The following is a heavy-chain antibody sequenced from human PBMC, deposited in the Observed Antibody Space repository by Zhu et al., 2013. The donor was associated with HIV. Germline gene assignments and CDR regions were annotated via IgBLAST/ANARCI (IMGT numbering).Heavy chain of an antibody. D-gene: IGHD3-3*01. CDR3: AYYAHGYYYYGMDV. J-gene: IGHJ6*02. V-gene: IGHV4-34*01. CDR2: INHSGST. Sequence: QVQLQQWGAGLLKPSETLSLTCAVYGGSFSGYYWSWIRQPPGKGLEWIGEINHSGSTNYNPSLKSRVTISVDTSKNQFSLKLSSVTAADTAVYYCAYYAHGYYYYGMDVWGQGTTVTVSS. CDR1: GGSFSGYY.